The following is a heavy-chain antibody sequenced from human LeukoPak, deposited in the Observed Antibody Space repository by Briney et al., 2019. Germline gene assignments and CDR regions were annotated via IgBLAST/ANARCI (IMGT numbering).Heavy chain of an antibody. CDR1: GGSISSYY. V-gene: IGHV4-4*09. Sequence: SETLSLTCTVSGGSISSYYWSWIRQPPGKGLEWIGYIYNSGSTNYNPSLKSRVTISVDRPKNQFSLKLNSVTAADTAVYYCARGYYYMDLWGEGTTVIVSS. J-gene: IGHJ6*03. CDR3: ARGYYYMDL. CDR2: IYNSGST.